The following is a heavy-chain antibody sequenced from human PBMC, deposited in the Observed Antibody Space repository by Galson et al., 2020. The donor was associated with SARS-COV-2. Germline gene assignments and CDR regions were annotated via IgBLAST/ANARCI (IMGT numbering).Heavy chain of an antibody. CDR3: ARPGIGEIRGLTDY. CDR1: GFTLSGST. V-gene: IGHV3-30*04. J-gene: IGHJ4*02. CDR2: ISYHGNKE. Sequence: GGSLRLSCAASGFTLSGSTLHWVRQAPGKGLEGVAVISYHGNKEYYADSVKGRFTISRDDSKNTLYLQMNSLRPGDTAVYYCARPGIGEIRGLTDYWGQGTLVTVSS. D-gene: IGHD3-10*01.